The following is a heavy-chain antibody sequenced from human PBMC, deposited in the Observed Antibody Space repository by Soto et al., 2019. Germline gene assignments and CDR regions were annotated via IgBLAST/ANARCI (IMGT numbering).Heavy chain of an antibody. J-gene: IGHJ4*02. Sequence: SETLSLTCTVSGGSISSYYWSWIRQPPGKGLEWIGYIYYSGSTNYNPSLKSRVTISVDTSKNQFSLKLSSVTAADTAVYYCARGSRGYSYGYDYWGQGTLVTVSS. D-gene: IGHD5-18*01. CDR2: IYYSGST. CDR3: ARGSRGYSYGYDY. CDR1: GGSISSYY. V-gene: IGHV4-59*01.